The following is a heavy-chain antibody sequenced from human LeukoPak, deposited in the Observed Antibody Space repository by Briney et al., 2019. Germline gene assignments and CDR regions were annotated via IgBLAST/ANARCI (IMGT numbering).Heavy chain of an antibody. J-gene: IGHJ4*02. Sequence: SETLSLTCGVSGVSITSGNWWSWVRQPPGKGLEWIGEIYHSGSINYNPSLKSRVTISVDKSKNQFSLKLNSVTAADTAVYYCWHSGYESGLDYWGQGTLVTVSP. V-gene: IGHV4-4*02. D-gene: IGHD5-12*01. CDR3: WHSGYESGLDY. CDR2: IYHSGSI. CDR1: GVSITSGNW.